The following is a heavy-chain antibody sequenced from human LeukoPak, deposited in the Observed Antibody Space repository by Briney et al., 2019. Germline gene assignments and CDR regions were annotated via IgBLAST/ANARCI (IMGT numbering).Heavy chain of an antibody. Sequence: PGGSLRLSCSASGFTFSNYAMHWVRQAPGKGLEYVSAISSNGGSTDYADSVKGRFTISKDNTKNTLYLQMGSLRAEDTAVYYCVKTMAVPGNFAYWGRGTLVTVSS. CDR3: VKTMAVPGNFAY. CDR1: GFTFSNYA. D-gene: IGHD6-19*01. CDR2: ISSNGGST. J-gene: IGHJ4*02. V-gene: IGHV3-64D*09.